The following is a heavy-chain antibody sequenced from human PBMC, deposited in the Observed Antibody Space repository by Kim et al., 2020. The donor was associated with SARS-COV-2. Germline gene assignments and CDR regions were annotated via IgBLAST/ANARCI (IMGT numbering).Heavy chain of an antibody. Sequence: YDESVKGRYTTSRDKAKKPLDLQMNSLGAEDTAVYCCARDTRDYYGMDVWGQGTTVTVSS. J-gene: IGHJ6*02. CDR3: ARDTRDYYGMDV. V-gene: IGHV3-33*01.